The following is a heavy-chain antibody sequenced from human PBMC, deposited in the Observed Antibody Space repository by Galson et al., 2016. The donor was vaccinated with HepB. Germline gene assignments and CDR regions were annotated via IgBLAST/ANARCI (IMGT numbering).Heavy chain of an antibody. CDR2: INAGNGST. V-gene: IGHV1-3*01. J-gene: IGHJ6*02. CDR1: GYTFTNYA. Sequence: SGYTFTNYAMHWVRQAPGQRLEWLGWINAGNGSTKSSQNFQGRVTITRDTSASTAYMELGSLRSEDTAVYYCARNYYHSGSDGRGMDVWGQGTTVTVSS. CDR3: ARNYYHSGSDGRGMDV. D-gene: IGHD3-10*01.